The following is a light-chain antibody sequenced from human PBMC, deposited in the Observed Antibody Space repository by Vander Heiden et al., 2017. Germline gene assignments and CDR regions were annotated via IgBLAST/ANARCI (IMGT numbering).Light chain of an antibody. Sequence: IQLTQSPSSLSASVGDRVTITCRASQGISSYLAWYKQKPGKAPKLLIYAASTLQRGVPSRLSGSGYGKDFTLTISSRQPEDFASYYCQQLNSYPPFTFGHGTKVDIK. CDR1: QGISSY. CDR3: QQLNSYPPFT. CDR2: AAS. J-gene: IGKJ3*01. V-gene: IGKV1-9*01.